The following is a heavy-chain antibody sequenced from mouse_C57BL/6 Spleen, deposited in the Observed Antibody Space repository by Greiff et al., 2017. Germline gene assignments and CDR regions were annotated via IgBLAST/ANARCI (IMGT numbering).Heavy chain of an antibody. Sequence: EVKLMESGPGLAKPSQTLSLTCSVTGYSITSDYWNWIRKFPGNKLEYMGYISYSGSTYYNPSLKSRISITRDTSKNQYYLQLNSVTTEDTATYYCARYRGSSYGYFDVWGTGTTVTVSS. CDR1: GYSITSDY. J-gene: IGHJ1*03. D-gene: IGHD1-1*01. V-gene: IGHV3-8*01. CDR3: ARYRGSSYGYFDV. CDR2: ISYSGST.